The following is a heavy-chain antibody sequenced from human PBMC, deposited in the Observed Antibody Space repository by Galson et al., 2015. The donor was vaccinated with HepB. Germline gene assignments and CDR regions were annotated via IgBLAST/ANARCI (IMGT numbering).Heavy chain of an antibody. V-gene: IGHV1-18*04. J-gene: IGHJ4*02. CDR1: GYTFTNHC. Sequence: SVKVSCKASGYTFTNHCINWVRQAPGQGLEWMGWISAYNGDTNYAQNLQGRVTMTTDTSTSTAYMELRSLRSDDTAVYFCARDIAAAGVVFDSWGQGTLVTVSS. D-gene: IGHD6-13*01. CDR2: ISAYNGDT. CDR3: ARDIAAAGVVFDS.